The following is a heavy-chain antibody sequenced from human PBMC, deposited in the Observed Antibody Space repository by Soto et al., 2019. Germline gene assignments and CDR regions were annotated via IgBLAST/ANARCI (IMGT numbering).Heavy chain of an antibody. J-gene: IGHJ4*02. CDR3: ARRGDASGSYFDF. V-gene: IGHV3-23*01. CDR1: GITFTNYD. Sequence: GGSLRLSCAASGITFTNYDMSWVRQAPGKGLEWVSAIRDAGDSTYSADSVRGRFTISRDNSKNTLYLQMNSLRVEDTAIYYCARRGDASGSYFDFWGQGTLVTVSS. CDR2: IRDAGDST. D-gene: IGHD3-10*01.